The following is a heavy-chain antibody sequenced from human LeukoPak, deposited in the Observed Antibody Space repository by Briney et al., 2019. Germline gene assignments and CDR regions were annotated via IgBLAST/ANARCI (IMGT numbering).Heavy chain of an antibody. CDR1: GGSFSGYY. D-gene: IGHD3-10*01. V-gene: IGHV4-34*01. Sequence: NPSETLSLTCAVYGGSFSGYYWSWIRQPPGKGLEWIGEINHSGSTNYNPSLKSRVTISVDTSKKQFSLKLSSVTAADTAVYYCAGNYYGSGSYYSEDRYWGQGTLVTVSS. CDR3: AGNYYGSGSYYSEDRY. J-gene: IGHJ4*02. CDR2: INHSGST.